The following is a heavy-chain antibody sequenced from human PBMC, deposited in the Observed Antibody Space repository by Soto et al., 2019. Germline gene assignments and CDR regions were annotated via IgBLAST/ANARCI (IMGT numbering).Heavy chain of an antibody. CDR3: ARDKYSYGSGKDGTDV. CDR2: IYYSGST. V-gene: IGHV4-31*03. D-gene: IGHD3-10*01. Sequence: NPSETLSLTCTVSGGSISSGGYYWGWIRQHPGKGLEWIGYIYYSGSTYYNPSLKSRVTISVDTSKNQFSLKLSSVTAADTAVYYCARDKYSYGSGKDGTDVWGQGATVTVSS. CDR1: GGSISSGGYY. J-gene: IGHJ6*02.